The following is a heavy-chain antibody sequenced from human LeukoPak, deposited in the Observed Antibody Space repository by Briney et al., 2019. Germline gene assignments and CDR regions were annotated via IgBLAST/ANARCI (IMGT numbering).Heavy chain of an antibody. CDR3: AREVARDGYNYFDY. CDR2: SNAGNGNT. J-gene: IGHJ4*02. D-gene: IGHD5-24*01. V-gene: IGHV1-3*02. Sequence: GASVKVSYKASGYTFTSYAMHWVRQAPGQRLEWMGWSNAGNGNTKYSQEFQGRVTITRDTSASTAYMELSSLRSEDMAVYYCAREVARDGYNYFDYWGQGTLVTVSS. CDR1: GYTFTSYA.